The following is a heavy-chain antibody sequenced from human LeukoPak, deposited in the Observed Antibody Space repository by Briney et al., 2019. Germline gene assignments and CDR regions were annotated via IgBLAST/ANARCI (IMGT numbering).Heavy chain of an antibody. CDR1: GGSLSGYY. D-gene: IGHD4-17*01. CDR3: AIIYGDYSDFDY. V-gene: IGHV4-34*01. CDR2: FTHSGRI. Sequence: SETLSLTCAVYGGSLSGYYWSWIRQPPGRGLEWIGEFTHSGRINYNPSLKSRVTISVDTSKKQLSLKLSSVTDADTAVYYCAIIYGDYSDFDYWGQGTLVTVSA. J-gene: IGHJ4*02.